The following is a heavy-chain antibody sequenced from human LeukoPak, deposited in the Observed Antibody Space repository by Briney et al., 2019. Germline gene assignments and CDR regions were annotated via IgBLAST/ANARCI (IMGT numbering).Heavy chain of an antibody. CDR1: GGSISSYY. CDR2: IYYSGST. Sequence: SETLSLTCTVSGGSISSYYWSWIRQPPGKGLEWIGYIYYSGSTNYNPSLKSRVTISVDTSKNQFSLKLSSVTAADTAVYYCARAYSSSWYWFDPWGQGILVTLSS. D-gene: IGHD6-13*01. CDR3: ARAYSSSWYWFDP. J-gene: IGHJ5*02. V-gene: IGHV4-59*08.